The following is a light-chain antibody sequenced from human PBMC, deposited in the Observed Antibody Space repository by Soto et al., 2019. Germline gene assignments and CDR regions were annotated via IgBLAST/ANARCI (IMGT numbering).Light chain of an antibody. CDR2: KAS. Sequence: DIQMTQSPSTLSGSVGDRVTITCRASQTISSWLAWYQQKPGKAPKILIYKASTLKSGVPSRFSGSGSGTEFTLTISSLQPDDFATYYCQHYNSYSEAFGQGIKVDIK. CDR1: QTISSW. CDR3: QHYNSYSEA. V-gene: IGKV1-5*03. J-gene: IGKJ1*01.